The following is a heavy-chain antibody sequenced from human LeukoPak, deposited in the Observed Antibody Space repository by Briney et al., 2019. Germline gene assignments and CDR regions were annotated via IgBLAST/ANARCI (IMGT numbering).Heavy chain of an antibody. J-gene: IGHJ3*02. CDR1: GFTFSSYG. CDR3: AKDEPRFASDAFDI. D-gene: IGHD3-10*01. Sequence: GGSLRLSYAASGFTFSSYGMHWVRQAPGKGLEWVAVISYDGSNKYYADSVKGRFTISRDNSKNTLYLQMNSLRAEDTAVYYCAKDEPRFASDAFDIWGQGTMVTVS. CDR2: ISYDGSNK. V-gene: IGHV3-30*18.